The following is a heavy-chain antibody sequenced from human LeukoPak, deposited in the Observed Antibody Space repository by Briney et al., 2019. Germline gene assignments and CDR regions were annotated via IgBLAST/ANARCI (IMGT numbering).Heavy chain of an antibody. CDR3: AREGSYYYGMDV. D-gene: IGHD2-15*01. J-gene: IGHJ6*02. V-gene: IGHV4-59*12. CDR2: IYYSGST. CDR1: GGSISSYY. Sequence: PSETPSLTCTVSGGSISSYYWSWIRQPPGKGLEWIGYIYYSGSTNYNPSLKSRVTISVDTSKNQFSLKLSSVTAADTAVYYCAREGSYYYGMDVWGQGTTVTVSS.